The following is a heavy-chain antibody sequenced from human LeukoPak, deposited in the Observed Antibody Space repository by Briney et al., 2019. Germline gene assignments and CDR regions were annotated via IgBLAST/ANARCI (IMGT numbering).Heavy chain of an antibody. CDR2: INGSSNFI. J-gene: IGHJ4*02. CDR3: ARSEDYCSGGSCYAH. D-gene: IGHD2-15*01. Sequence: PGGSLRLSCATSGFIFSTYSLNWVRQAPGKGLEWVSSINGSSNFIYYADSVKGRFTISRDNAKNSLFLQMNSLRAEDTAMYYCARSEDYCSGGSCYAHWGQGILVTVSS. V-gene: IGHV3-21*06. CDR1: GFIFSTYS.